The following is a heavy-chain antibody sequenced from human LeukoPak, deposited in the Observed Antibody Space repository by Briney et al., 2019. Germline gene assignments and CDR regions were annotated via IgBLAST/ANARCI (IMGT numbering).Heavy chain of an antibody. J-gene: IGHJ5*02. CDR1: GGTFSSYA. V-gene: IGHV1-69*13. D-gene: IGHD3-3*01. Sequence: SVKVSCKASGGTFSSYAISWVRQAPGQGLEWMGGIIPILGTANYAQKFQGRVTITADESTSTAYMELSSLRSEDTAVSYCAREGPYYDFWSGYSNNWFDPWGQGTLVTVSS. CDR3: AREGPYYDFWSGYSNNWFDP. CDR2: IIPILGTA.